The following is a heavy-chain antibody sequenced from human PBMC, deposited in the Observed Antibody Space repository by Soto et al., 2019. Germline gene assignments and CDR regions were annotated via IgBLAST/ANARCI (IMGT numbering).Heavy chain of an antibody. CDR1: AGSISSYD. D-gene: IGHD1-26*01. V-gene: IGHV4-59*01. CDR3: ARPPAVGPGGIFYYYGMDV. CDR2: IYYSGST. Sequence: PSETLSLTCTVSAGSISSYDWSWILQPPGKGLEWIGYIYYSGSTNYNPSLKSRVTISVDTSKNQFSLKLSSVTAADTAVYYCARPPAVGPGGIFYYYGMDVWGQGSTVTDSS. J-gene: IGHJ6*02.